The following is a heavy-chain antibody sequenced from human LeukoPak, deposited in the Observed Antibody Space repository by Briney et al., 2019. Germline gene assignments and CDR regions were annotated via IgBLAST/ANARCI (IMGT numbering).Heavy chain of an antibody. CDR2: IYYSGST. CDR3: ARTYSSSWIDY. Sequence: SETLSLTCTVSGGSISSYYWSWIRQPPGKGLEWIGYIYYSGSTNYNPSLKSRVTISVDTSKNQFSLKLSSVTAADTAVCYCARTYSSSWIDYWGQGTLVTVSS. CDR1: GGSISSYY. V-gene: IGHV4-59*08. J-gene: IGHJ4*02. D-gene: IGHD6-13*01.